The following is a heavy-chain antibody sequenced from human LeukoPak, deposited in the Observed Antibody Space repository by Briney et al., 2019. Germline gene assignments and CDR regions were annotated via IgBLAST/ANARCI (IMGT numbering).Heavy chain of an antibody. D-gene: IGHD6-19*01. CDR1: GGTFSSYG. CDR3: ARDPGHSSGWYNFDY. Sequence: GASVRVSCKASGGTFSSYGISWVRQAPGQGLEWKGGIIPLFGTTTYAQKFQGRVTITADESTSTAYMELSSLRSDDTAVYYCARDPGHSSGWYNFDYWGQGTLVTVSS. V-gene: IGHV1-69*01. CDR2: IIPLFGTT. J-gene: IGHJ4*02.